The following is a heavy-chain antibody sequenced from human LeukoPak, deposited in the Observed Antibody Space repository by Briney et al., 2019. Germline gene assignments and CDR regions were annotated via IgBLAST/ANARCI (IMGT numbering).Heavy chain of an antibody. CDR2: ISYDGSNK. Sequence: GRSLRLSCAASGFTFSSYGMHWVRQAPGKGLEWVAVISYDGSNKYYADSVKGRFTISRDNSKNTLYLQMNSLRAEDTAVYYCAKEFPETYCRSTSCYTDYWGQGTLVTVSS. V-gene: IGHV3-30*18. CDR3: AKEFPETYCRSTSCYTDY. CDR1: GFTFSSYG. D-gene: IGHD2-2*02. J-gene: IGHJ4*02.